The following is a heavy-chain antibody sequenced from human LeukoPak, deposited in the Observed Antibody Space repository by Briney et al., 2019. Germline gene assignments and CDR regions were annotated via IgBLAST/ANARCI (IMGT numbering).Heavy chain of an antibody. CDR1: GFSISSGYF. Sequence: PSETLSLTCAVSGFSISSGYFWAWIRQSPGEGLEGIGSIFHNGITYYNPSLKSRITISVDASKNQFSLRLSSVIAADTAVYYCARRISTRRGETCSSTSCYFDYWGQGTLVTVSS. D-gene: IGHD2-2*01. V-gene: IGHV4-38-2*01. CDR2: IFHNGIT. J-gene: IGHJ4*02. CDR3: ARRISTRRGETCSSTSCYFDY.